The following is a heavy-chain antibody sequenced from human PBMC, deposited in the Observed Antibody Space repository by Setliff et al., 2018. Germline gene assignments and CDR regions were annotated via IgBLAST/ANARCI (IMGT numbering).Heavy chain of an antibody. CDR3: ARSRAPRVVLAADFDF. CDR1: GYTFTSYG. CDR2: ISPYSGET. V-gene: IGHV1-18*01. J-gene: IGHJ4*02. D-gene: IGHD3-16*01. Sequence: ASVKVSCKASGYTFTSYGITWVRQAPGQGLEWMGWISPYSGETNYAQKFQDRLTVTADTSTKTTYMELRSLTSDDTAVYFCARSRAPRVVLAADFDFWGQGTLVTVSS.